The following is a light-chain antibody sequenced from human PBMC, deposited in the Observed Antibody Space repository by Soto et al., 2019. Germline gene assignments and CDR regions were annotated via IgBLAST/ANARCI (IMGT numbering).Light chain of an antibody. V-gene: IGLV2-14*01. J-gene: IGLJ2*01. CDR2: DVS. CDR1: SSDVGGYNY. CDR3: SSYTRSSTLYVV. Sequence: QSALTQPASVSGSPGQSITISCTGTSSDVGGYNYVSWYQQHPGKAPKLMIYDVSNRPSGVSNRFSGSKSGNTASLTISGLQAEDDADYYCSSYTRSSTLYVVFGGGTQLTVL.